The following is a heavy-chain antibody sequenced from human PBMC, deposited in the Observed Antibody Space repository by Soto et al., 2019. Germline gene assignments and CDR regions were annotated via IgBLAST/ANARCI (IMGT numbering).Heavy chain of an antibody. CDR2: IYYSGST. J-gene: IGHJ6*03. Sequence: SETLSLTCTVSGGSISSYYWSWIRQPPGKGLEWIGYIYYSGSTNYNPSLKSRVTISVDTSKDQFSLKLSSVTAADTAVYYCARHRNFWSCYSDYYYYMDVWGKGTTVTVSS. CDR3: ARHRNFWSCYSDYYYYMDV. CDR1: GGSISSYY. V-gene: IGHV4-59*08. D-gene: IGHD3-3*01.